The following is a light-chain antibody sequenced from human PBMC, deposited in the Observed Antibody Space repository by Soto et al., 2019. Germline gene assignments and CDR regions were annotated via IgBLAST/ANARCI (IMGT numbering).Light chain of an antibody. V-gene: IGKV1-5*03. CDR1: QSIGSG. Sequence: DIPMTQSPSSLAAYVGDSVTIXCRASQSIGSGLDWCQQRAGKARKPMIYKASSLKSGVTSRFSGSGCGKEFILTISSLQPDDFATYECQQYNSYLTFGQGTKVDIK. J-gene: IGKJ1*01. CDR3: QQYNSYLT. CDR2: KAS.